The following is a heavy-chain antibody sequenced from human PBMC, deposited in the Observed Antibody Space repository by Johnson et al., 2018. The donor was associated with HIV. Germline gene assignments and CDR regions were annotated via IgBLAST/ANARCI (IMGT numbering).Heavy chain of an antibody. D-gene: IGHD1-1*01. CDR1: GFTVRSNY. CDR2: IYSGGST. CDR3: AEGTEGDGAFDI. J-gene: IGHJ3*02. Sequence: VQLVESGGGLVQPGGSLRLSCAASGFTVRSNYMSWVRQAPGKGLEWVSVIYSGGSTNYADSVKGRFSISRDNSKNTLYFQMNSLRAEDTAVYYCAEGTEGDGAFDIWGQGTMVTVSS. V-gene: IGHV3-66*02.